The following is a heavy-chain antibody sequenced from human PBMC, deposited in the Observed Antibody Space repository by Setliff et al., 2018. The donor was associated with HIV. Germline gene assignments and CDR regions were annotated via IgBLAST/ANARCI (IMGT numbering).Heavy chain of an antibody. CDR3: ANGYSSGWYLVTAFDI. Sequence: GASVKVSCKASGYKFTSYYIHWVRQAPGQGLEWMGIINPSIVSTTYAQKFQGRVTMTRDTSTSTVYMELSSLRSEDTAMYYCANGYSSGWYLVTAFDIWGQGTMVTVSS. CDR2: INPSIVST. CDR1: GYKFTSYY. D-gene: IGHD6-19*01. J-gene: IGHJ3*02. V-gene: IGHV1-46*01.